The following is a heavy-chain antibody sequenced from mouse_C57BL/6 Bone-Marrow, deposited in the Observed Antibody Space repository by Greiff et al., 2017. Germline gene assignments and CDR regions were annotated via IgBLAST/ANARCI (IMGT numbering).Heavy chain of an antibody. CDR1: GYTFTSYG. Sequence: VQLVESGAELARPGASVKLSCKASGYTFTSYGISWVKQRTGQGLEWIGEIYPRSGNTYYNEKFKGKATLTADKSSSTAYMELRSLTSEDSAVDFCARDGSSLYWYFDVWGTGTTVTVSS. D-gene: IGHD1-1*01. CDR2: IYPRSGNT. CDR3: ARDGSSLYWYFDV. J-gene: IGHJ1*03. V-gene: IGHV1-81*01.